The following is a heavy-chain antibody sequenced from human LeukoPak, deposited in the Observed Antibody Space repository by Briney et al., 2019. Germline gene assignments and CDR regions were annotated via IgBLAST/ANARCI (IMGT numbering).Heavy chain of an antibody. CDR3: ASSIAPLGYSGYDYNFDY. J-gene: IGHJ4*02. CDR1: GGTFSSYA. D-gene: IGHD5-12*01. V-gene: IGHV1-69*04. Sequence: SVKVSCKASGGTFSSYAISWVRQAPGQGLEWMGRIIPILGIANYAQKFQGRVTITADKSTSTAYMELSSLRFEDTAVYYCASSIAPLGYSGYDYNFDYWGQGTLVTVSS. CDR2: IIPILGIA.